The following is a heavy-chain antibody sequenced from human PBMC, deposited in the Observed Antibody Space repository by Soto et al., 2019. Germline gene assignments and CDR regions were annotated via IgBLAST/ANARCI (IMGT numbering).Heavy chain of an antibody. D-gene: IGHD5-18*01. CDR2: IYYSGST. J-gene: IGHJ4*02. CDR3: ARSGYSYGPNPLLY. V-gene: IGHV4-31*03. CDR1: GGSISSGGYY. Sequence: QVQLQESGPGLVKPSQTLSLTCTVSGGSISSGGYYWSWIRQHPGKGLEWIGYIYYSGSTYYNPSLQSRVTISVDTSKTQSSLKLSSVTAADTAVYYCARSGYSYGPNPLLYWGQGTLVTVSS.